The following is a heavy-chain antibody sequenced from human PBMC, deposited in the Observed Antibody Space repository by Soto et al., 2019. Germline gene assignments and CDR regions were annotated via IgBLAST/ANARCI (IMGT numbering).Heavy chain of an antibody. Sequence: GGSLRLSCAASGFTFSNYAMSWVRQAPGKGLEWVSTISDTGDSTYYADSVRGRFTISRDTSENTLHLQMDSLRAEDTAVYYCARNIVVVPAAVYYYYYYMDVWGKGTTVTVSS. V-gene: IGHV3-23*01. J-gene: IGHJ6*03. CDR1: GFTFSNYA. CDR2: ISDTGDST. D-gene: IGHD2-2*01. CDR3: ARNIVVVPAAVYYYYYYMDV.